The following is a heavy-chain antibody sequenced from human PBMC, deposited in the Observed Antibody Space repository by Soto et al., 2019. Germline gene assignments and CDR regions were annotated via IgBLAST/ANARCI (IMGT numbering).Heavy chain of an antibody. J-gene: IGHJ4*02. CDR3: ARGRAYCGGDCYPSEFDY. V-gene: IGHV1-69*13. Sequence: SVKVSCKASGGTFSSYAISWVRQAPGQGLEWMGGIIPIFGTANYAQKFQGRVTITADESTSTAYMELSSLRSEDTAVYYCARGRAYCGGDCYPSEFDYWGQGTTVTVSS. CDR2: IIPIFGTA. D-gene: IGHD2-21*02. CDR1: GGTFSSYA.